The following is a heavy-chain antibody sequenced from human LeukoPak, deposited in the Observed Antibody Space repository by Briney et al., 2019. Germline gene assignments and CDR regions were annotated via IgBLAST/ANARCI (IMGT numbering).Heavy chain of an antibody. J-gene: IGHJ4*02. CDR1: GGSFSGYY. CDR3: ARDRCSGGSCYYPDY. V-gene: IGHV4-34*01. Sequence: SETLSLTCAVYGGSFSGYYWGWIRQPPGKGLEWIGEINHSGSTNYNPSLKSRVTISVDTSKNQFSLKLSSVTAADTAVYYCARDRCSGGSCYYPDYWGQGTLVTVSS. CDR2: INHSGST. D-gene: IGHD2-15*01.